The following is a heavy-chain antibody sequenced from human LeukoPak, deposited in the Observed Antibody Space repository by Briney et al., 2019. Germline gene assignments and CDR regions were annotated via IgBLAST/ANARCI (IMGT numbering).Heavy chain of an antibody. D-gene: IGHD6-13*01. CDR1: GFTFSSCA. J-gene: IGHJ3*02. CDR3: AKSRGSSWTYDAFDI. V-gene: IGHV3-23*01. CDR2: ISGSGGST. Sequence: GGSLRLSCAASGFTFSSCAMSWVRQAPGKGLEWVSAISGSGGSTYYADSVKGRFTISRDNSKNTLYLQMNSLRAEDTAVYHCAKSRGSSWTYDAFDIWGQGTMVTVSS.